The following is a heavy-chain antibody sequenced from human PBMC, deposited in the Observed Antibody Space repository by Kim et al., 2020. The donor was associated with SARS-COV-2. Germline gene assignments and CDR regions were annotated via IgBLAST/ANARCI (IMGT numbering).Heavy chain of an antibody. D-gene: IGHD6-25*01. J-gene: IGHJ2*01. CDR3: VKDMRFHQLGQRLEPRGPFNFYFNL. V-gene: IGHV3-9*01. Sequence: GGSLRLSCTASGFSLDDYAMHWVRQRPGQGLEWVSGITWNGGNIHYADSVMGRFTVSRDNAKNSLYLQMSSLRPDDTAFYYCVKDMRFHQLGQRLEPRGPFNFYFNLWGRGTLVTVSS. CDR2: ITWNGGNI. CDR1: GFSLDDYA.